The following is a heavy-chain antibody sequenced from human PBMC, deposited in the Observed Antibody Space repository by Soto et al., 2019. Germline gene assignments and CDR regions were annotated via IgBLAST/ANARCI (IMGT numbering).Heavy chain of an antibody. D-gene: IGHD3-22*01. CDR3: ARGSYYYDSSGYFAPFDY. J-gene: IGHJ4*02. V-gene: IGHV3-21*01. CDR2: ISSSSSYI. CDR1: GFTFSTYG. Sequence: PGGSLRLSCAASGFTFSTYGMHWVRQAPGKGLEWVSSISSSSSYIYYADSVKGRFTISRDNAKNSLYLQMNSLRAEDTAVYYCARGSYYYDSSGYFAPFDYWGQGTLVTVSS.